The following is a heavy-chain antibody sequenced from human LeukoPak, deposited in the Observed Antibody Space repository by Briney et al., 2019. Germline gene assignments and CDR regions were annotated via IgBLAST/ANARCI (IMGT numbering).Heavy chain of an antibody. CDR3: AKGPPVVVYDYYFDY. Sequence: QTGGSLRLSCAASGFTFSSYDMSWVRQAPGKGLEWVSSISGSGGSTYYADSVKGRFTISRDKSNNTLYLQMNSRRAEDTAVYYFAKGPPVVVYDYYFDYGGQGTLGTVSA. J-gene: IGHJ4*02. V-gene: IGHV3-23*01. CDR1: GFTFSSYD. D-gene: IGHD2-8*02. CDR2: ISGSGGST.